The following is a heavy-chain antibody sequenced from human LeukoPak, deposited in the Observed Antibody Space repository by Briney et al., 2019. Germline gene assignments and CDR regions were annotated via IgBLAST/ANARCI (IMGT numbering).Heavy chain of an antibody. CDR1: GFTFSSYG. CDR3: AKDRGYSSSWCDY. D-gene: IGHD6-13*01. Sequence: PGGSLRLSCAASGFTFSSYGMHWVRQAPGKGLEWVAFIRYVGSNKYYADSVKGRFTISRDNSKNTLYLQMNSLRAEDTAVYYCAKDRGYSSSWCDYWGQGTLVTVSS. CDR2: IRYVGSNK. J-gene: IGHJ4*02. V-gene: IGHV3-30*02.